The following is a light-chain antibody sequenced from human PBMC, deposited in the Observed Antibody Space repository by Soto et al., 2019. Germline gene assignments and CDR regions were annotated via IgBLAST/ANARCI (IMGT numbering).Light chain of an antibody. CDR3: SSYAGSSNV. CDR2: EVN. J-gene: IGLJ1*01. CDR1: SSDVGGYNY. V-gene: IGLV2-8*01. Sequence: QSALTQPPAASVSPGQSVAISCTGTSSDVGGYNYVSWYQQHPGKAPKLMIYEVNKRPSGVPDRFSGSKSGNTASLTVSDLLAEDEAVYYCSSYAGSSNVFGTGTKVTVL.